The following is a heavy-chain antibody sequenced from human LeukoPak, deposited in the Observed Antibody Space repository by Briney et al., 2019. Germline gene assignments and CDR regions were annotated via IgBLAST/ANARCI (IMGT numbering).Heavy chain of an antibody. CDR3: ARGGYYDSSGYYYVGYFHH. CDR2: IYYSEIT. D-gene: IGHD3-22*01. Sequence: SETLSLTCAVYGGSFSGYYWSWIRQPPGKGLQWIASIYYSEITYYNPSLKSRVTISVDTSKNQFSLNLSSVTAADTAVYYCARGGYYDSSGYYYVGYFHHWGQGTLVSVSS. CDR1: GGSFSGYY. J-gene: IGHJ1*01. V-gene: IGHV4-34*01.